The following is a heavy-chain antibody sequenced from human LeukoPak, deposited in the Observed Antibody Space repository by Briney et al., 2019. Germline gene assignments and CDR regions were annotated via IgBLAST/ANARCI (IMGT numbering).Heavy chain of an antibody. J-gene: IGHJ6*03. D-gene: IGHD1-7*01. V-gene: IGHV3-30*04. Sequence: QTGGSLRLSCAASGFTFSSYAMHWVRQAPGKGLEWVAVISYDGSNKYYADSVKGRFTISRDNSKNTLYLQMNSLRAEDTAVYYCARSQLELAPGDYYYYYMDVWGKGTTVTVSS. CDR2: ISYDGSNK. CDR3: ARSQLELAPGDYYYYYMDV. CDR1: GFTFSSYA.